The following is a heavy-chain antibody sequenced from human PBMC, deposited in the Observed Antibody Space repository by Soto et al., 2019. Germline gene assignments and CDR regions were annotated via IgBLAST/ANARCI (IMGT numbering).Heavy chain of an antibody. Sequence: QVQLQESGPGLVKPSQTLSLTCTVSGGSISSGDYYWSWIRQPPGKGLEWIGYIYYSESTYYNQTLNSRVTKSVDTSQNQFHLKLSSVTATDTAVYYCATVLSVGGTPYCGYWGQGTLVTVSS. CDR3: ATVLSVGGTPYCGY. V-gene: IGHV4-30-4*01. CDR2: IYYSEST. D-gene: IGHD2-15*01. J-gene: IGHJ4*02. CDR1: GGSISSGDYY.